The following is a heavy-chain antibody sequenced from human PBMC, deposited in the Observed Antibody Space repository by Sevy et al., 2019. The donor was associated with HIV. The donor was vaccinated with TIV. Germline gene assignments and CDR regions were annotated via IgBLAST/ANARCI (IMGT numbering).Heavy chain of an antibody. V-gene: IGHV4-31*03. CDR3: ARSKGGIAAAFDY. J-gene: IGHJ4*02. D-gene: IGHD6-13*01. CDR2: IYYSGST. Sequence: SETLSLTCTVSGGSISSGGYYWSWIRQHPGKGLEWIGYIYYSGSTYYNPSLKSRVTISVDTSKNQFSLKLSSVTAADTAVYYCARSKGGIAAAFDYWDQGTLVTVSS. CDR1: GGSISSGGYY.